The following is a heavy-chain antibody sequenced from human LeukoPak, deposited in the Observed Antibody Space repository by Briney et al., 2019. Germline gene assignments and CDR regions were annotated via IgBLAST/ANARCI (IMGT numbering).Heavy chain of an antibody. J-gene: IGHJ4*02. CDR1: GDSVSNNSAT. CDR2: AYYRSKSYD. D-gene: IGHD6-13*01. CDR3: ASDRGVGAAVYFDF. Sequence: SQTLSLTCAVSGDSVSNNSATWNWIRQSPSRGLEWLGRAYYRSKSYDDYAVSVKGRITINPDTSKNQFSLHLNSVTPEDTAVYYCASDRGVGAAVYFDFWGQGILVTVAS. V-gene: IGHV6-1*01.